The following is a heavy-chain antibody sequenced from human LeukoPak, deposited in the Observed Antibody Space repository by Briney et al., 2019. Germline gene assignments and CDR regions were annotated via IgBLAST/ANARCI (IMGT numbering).Heavy chain of an antibody. CDR1: GFSVSSSY. Sequence: GGSLRLSCAASGFSVSSSYMNWVRQAPGKGLEWVSIIYRDGKTFYADYVKGRFTISRDSSKNTLYLQMNSLRAEDTAVYYCARTRITMIVGLASRFDYWGQGTLVTVSS. V-gene: IGHV3-53*01. D-gene: IGHD3-22*01. J-gene: IGHJ4*02. CDR3: ARTRITMIVGLASRFDY. CDR2: IYRDGKT.